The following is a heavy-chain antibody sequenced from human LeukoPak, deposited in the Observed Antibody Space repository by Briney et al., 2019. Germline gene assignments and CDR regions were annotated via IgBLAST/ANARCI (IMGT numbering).Heavy chain of an antibody. CDR2: IYSGGST. Sequence: PGGSLRLSCAASGFTVSSNYMSWVRQAPGKGLEWVSVIYSGGSTYYADSVKGRFTISRDNSKNTLYLQMNSLRAEDTAVYYCARSRPGIAAAGQLFDYWGQGTLVTVSS. D-gene: IGHD6-13*01. CDR3: ARSRPGIAAAGQLFDY. V-gene: IGHV3-66*01. CDR1: GFTVSSNY. J-gene: IGHJ4*02.